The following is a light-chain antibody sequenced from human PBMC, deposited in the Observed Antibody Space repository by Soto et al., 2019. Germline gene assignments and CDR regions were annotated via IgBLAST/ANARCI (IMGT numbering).Light chain of an antibody. CDR3: QQYNNWPPK. CDR2: GAS. J-gene: IGKJ1*01. V-gene: IGKV3-15*01. Sequence: EVVMTQSPATLSVSPGERATLSCRASQSVSSNLAWYQQKPGQAPRLLIYGASTRATGIPARFSGSGSGTEFNLTISSLQSEDFAVYYCQQYNNWPPKFGQGTKVDIK. CDR1: QSVSSN.